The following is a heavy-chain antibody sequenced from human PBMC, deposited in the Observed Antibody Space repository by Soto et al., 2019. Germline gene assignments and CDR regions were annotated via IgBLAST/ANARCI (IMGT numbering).Heavy chain of an antibody. CDR1: GLSLSDYF. CDR2: INHLGSI. CDR3: ARGGISHWAYFYYMDV. V-gene: IGHV4-34*01. Sequence: SETLSLTCVVSGLSLSDYFWIWIRQPPGMALEWIGEINHLGSINYNPSLKSRVTMSVDTSKNQFSLTLNSVTAADTATYYCARGGISHWAYFYYMDVWDRGTTLTVSS. J-gene: IGHJ6*03. D-gene: IGHD2-21*01.